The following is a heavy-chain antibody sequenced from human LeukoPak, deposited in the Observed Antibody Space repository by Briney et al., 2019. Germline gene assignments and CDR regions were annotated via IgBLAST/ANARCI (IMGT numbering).Heavy chain of an antibody. Sequence: SETLSLTCTVSGGSISSSSYYWGWIRQLPGKGLEWIGSIYYSGSTNYNPSLKSRLIISADTSMTQFSLRLRSVTAADTAVYYCARVSFTYGPLDSWGPGILVTVSS. J-gene: IGHJ4*02. D-gene: IGHD4-17*01. V-gene: IGHV4-39*07. CDR1: GGSISSSSYY. CDR2: IYYSGST. CDR3: ARVSFTYGPLDS.